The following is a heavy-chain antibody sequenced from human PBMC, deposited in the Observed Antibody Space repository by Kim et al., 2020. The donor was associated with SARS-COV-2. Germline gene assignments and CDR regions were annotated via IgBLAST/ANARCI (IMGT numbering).Heavy chain of an antibody. V-gene: IGHV3-11*06. J-gene: IGHJ4*02. D-gene: IGHD6-13*01. Sequence: TRYADSVKGRFTISIDNAENSLYLKMNSLRAEGTAVYYCAKHYSSSWCFDYWGQGSLVTVSS. CDR2: T. CDR3: AKHYSSSWCFDY.